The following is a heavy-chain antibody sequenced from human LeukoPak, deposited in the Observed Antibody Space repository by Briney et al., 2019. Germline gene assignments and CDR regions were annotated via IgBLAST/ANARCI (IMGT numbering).Heavy chain of an antibody. V-gene: IGHV1-69*13. CDR3: ARGRLWLGELLFRPDAFDI. D-gene: IGHD3-10*01. J-gene: IGHJ3*02. CDR2: VIPIFGTA. CDR1: GGTFSSYA. Sequence: SVKVSCKASGGTFSSYAISWVRQAPGQGLEWMGGVIPIFGTANYAQKFQGRVTISADESTTIAYMELSSLRSDDTAVYYCARGRLWLGELLFRPDAFDIWGQGTMVTVSS.